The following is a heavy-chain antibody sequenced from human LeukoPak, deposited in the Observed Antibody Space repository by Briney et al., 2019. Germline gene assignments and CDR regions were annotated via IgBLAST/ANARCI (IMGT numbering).Heavy chain of an antibody. Sequence: SETLSLTCSVSGDSVSSSSYYWGWIRQRPGKGLEDIGCIYHSGSTFYNPSLESRVTISVDTSENHFSLKLSSVTAADTAVYYCARLKGYYIDFWGQGTLVTVSS. J-gene: IGHJ4*02. CDR3: ARLKGYYIDF. CDR1: GDSVSSSSYY. CDR2: IYHSGST. V-gene: IGHV4-39*02.